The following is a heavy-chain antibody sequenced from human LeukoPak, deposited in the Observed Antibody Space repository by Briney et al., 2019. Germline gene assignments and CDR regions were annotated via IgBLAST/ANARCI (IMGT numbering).Heavy chain of an antibody. D-gene: IGHD4-23*01. CDR1: GGYIITSGHY. CDR2: IYYTGVT. CDR3: ARERSSSGGHSWFDP. J-gene: IGHJ5*02. Sequence: SETLSLTCAVSGGYIITSGHYWGWIRQPPGKGLEWIGSIYYTGVTSTNPFFRSRMSISVDTSKNQFSLNLTSVTAADAAVYYCARERSSSGGHSWFDPWGQGTLVTVSS. V-gene: IGHV4-39*07.